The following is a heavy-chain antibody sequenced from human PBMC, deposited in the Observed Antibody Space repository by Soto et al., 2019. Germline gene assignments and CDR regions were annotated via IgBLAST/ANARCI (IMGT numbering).Heavy chain of an antibody. CDR2: IWYDGTQK. Sequence: QVQLVESGGGVVQPGRSLRLSCAASGFTFSSHGMSWVRQAPGKGLEWVALIWYDGTQKYYVDSVKGRFTISRDNSKNTLYPQMNSLRAEDTAVSYCARVTTVSLDYWGQGTLVTVSS. D-gene: IGHD4-17*01. CDR1: GFTFSSHG. CDR3: ARVTTVSLDY. V-gene: IGHV3-33*01. J-gene: IGHJ4*02.